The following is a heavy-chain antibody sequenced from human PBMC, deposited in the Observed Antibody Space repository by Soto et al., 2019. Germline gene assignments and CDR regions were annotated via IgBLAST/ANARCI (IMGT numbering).Heavy chain of an antibody. D-gene: IGHD2-15*01. V-gene: IGHV3-53*04. Sequence: EVQLVESGGGLVQPGGSLRLSCSASGFTVSSSYINWVRQAPGKGLEWVSTFYSGGKTYYADSVKGRFTISSHSSENTLYLQMNSLRSEDTAVYYCARAGQYCTTGTCYPASMGVWGEGTTVTVSS. J-gene: IGHJ6*04. CDR1: GFTVSSSY. CDR3: ARAGQYCTTGTCYPASMGV. CDR2: FYSGGKT.